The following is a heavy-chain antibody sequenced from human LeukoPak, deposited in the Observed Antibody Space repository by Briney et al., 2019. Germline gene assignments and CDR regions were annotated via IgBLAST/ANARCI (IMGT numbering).Heavy chain of an antibody. CDR2: MYPNRGNK. V-gene: IGHV1-8*01. J-gene: IGHJ5*02. Sequence: ASVKVSCKASGYTFTSYDINWVRQATGKGLEWMGWMYPNRGNKGYAQKLQGRVSMTWNTSISTAYMELSSLKSEDTAVYYCAKIGAAARRSPNPRWFDPWGEGTLVTVSS. CDR3: AKIGAAARRSPNPRWFDP. D-gene: IGHD6-6*01. CDR1: GYTFTSYD.